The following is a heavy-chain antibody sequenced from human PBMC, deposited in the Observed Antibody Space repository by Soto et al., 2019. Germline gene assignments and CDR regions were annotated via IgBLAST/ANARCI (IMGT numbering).Heavy chain of an antibody. D-gene: IGHD5-12*01. CDR2: IIPIFGTT. CDR3: ARELGSGYDPGDY. J-gene: IGHJ4*02. Sequence: QVQLVQSGAAVKKPGSSVKVSCKTSGDIFSGYSISWVRQAPGQGLEWMGGIIPIFGTTNYAQRFHGRVTITADKSTSTVYMELYSLKSEDTAVYYCARELGSGYDPGDYWGQGTLVTVSS. V-gene: IGHV1-69*14. CDR1: GDIFSGYS.